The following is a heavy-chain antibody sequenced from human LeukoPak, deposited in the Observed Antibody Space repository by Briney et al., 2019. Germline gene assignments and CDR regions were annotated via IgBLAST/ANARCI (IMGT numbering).Heavy chain of an antibody. V-gene: IGHV3-48*04. Sequence: QPGGSLRLSCAASGFTFSSYAMSWVRQAPGKGLEWVSSISRSGNTIYYADSVKGRFTISRDNAQNSLFLQMNNLRAEDMAVYYCAREAVGARLDFDFWGQGTLVTVSS. CDR2: ISRSGNTI. CDR3: AREAVGARLDFDF. CDR1: GFTFSSYA. D-gene: IGHD1-26*01. J-gene: IGHJ4*02.